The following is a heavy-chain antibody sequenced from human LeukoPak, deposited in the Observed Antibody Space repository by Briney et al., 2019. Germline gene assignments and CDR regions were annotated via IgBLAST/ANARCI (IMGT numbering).Heavy chain of an antibody. Sequence: GGPRSLSCAPSGFILITTARSGVARAPGRGRGGVASSSGSDRTYYAESVKGRFTISRDNSRGTLYLQMNSLRADDTAIYYCAKDRGRDYFNTLEVWGQGTSVTVSS. CDR3: AKDRGRDYFNTLEV. J-gene: IGHJ6*02. CDR2: SSGSDRT. CDR1: GFILITTA. D-gene: IGHD2/OR15-2a*01. V-gene: IGHV3-23*01.